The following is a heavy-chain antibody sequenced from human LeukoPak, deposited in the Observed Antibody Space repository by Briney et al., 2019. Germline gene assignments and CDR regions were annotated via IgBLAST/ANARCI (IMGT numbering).Heavy chain of an antibody. V-gene: IGHV1-69*10. Sequence: SVKVSCKASGSTFSSYAFSWVRQAPGQGHEWMGGLIPMLGKPDYAQKFQGRVTISADKPTTTAFMEQRRLRYDHAAVHYCARDLTYSSGLGTSFDYWGQGTLVTVSS. CDR2: LIPMLGKP. CDR3: ARDLTYSSGLGTSFDY. CDR1: GSTFSSYA. J-gene: IGHJ4*02. D-gene: IGHD6-19*01.